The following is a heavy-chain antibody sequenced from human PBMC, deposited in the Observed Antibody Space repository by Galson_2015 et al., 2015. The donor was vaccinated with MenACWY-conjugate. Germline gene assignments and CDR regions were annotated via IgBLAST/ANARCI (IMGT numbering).Heavy chain of an antibody. V-gene: IGHV6-1*01. CDR2: TYYRSKWYN. CDR1: GDSVSSNSAA. CDR3: ARSAEAGIAAAAHIDY. J-gene: IGHJ4*02. Sequence: AISGDSVSSNSAAWNWIRQSPSRGLEWLGRTYYRSKWYNDYAVSVKSRITINPDTSKNQFSLQLNSVTPEDTAVYYCARSAEAGIAAAAHIDYWGQGTLVTVSS. D-gene: IGHD6-13*01.